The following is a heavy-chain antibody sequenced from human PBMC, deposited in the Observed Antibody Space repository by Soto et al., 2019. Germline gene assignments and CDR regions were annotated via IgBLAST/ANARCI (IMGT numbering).Heavy chain of an antibody. CDR3: ARDPGYYDSSGSNDAFDV. D-gene: IGHD3-22*01. V-gene: IGHV3-48*01. J-gene: IGHJ3*01. CDR1: GFTFSNYA. CDR2: ITGDSGTV. Sequence: EVQLVESGGGLVQPGGSLRLACAASGFTFSNYAMDWVRQAPGKGLEWISYITGDSGTVLYADSVKGRFTISRDNAKNSLYLQMNSLRVEDTAVYYCARDPGYYDSSGSNDAFDVWGQGIMVTVSS.